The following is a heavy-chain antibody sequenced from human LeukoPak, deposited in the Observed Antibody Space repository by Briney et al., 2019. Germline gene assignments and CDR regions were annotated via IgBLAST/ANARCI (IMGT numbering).Heavy chain of an antibody. V-gene: IGHV4-59*01. D-gene: IGHD3-10*01. Sequence: SETLSVTCTVSGGSISRYYWSWIRQHPGKGLEWIGYISYSGSTTYNSSLKSRVTISLDTSQNQFSLKLTSVTPADTAVYYCAKTAKYYYGSETYYFFEYWGQGTLVTVSS. J-gene: IGHJ4*02. CDR1: GGSISRYY. CDR2: ISYSGST. CDR3: AKTAKYYYGSETYYFFEY.